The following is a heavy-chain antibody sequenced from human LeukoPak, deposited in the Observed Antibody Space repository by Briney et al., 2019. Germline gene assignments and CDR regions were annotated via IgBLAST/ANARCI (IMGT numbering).Heavy chain of an antibody. J-gene: IGHJ6*03. CDR3: ARVSSNYYGSGSYYPLGDYYYYMDV. D-gene: IGHD3-10*01. CDR1: GYTFTGYY. Sequence: GASVKVSCEASGYTFTGYYMHWVRQAPGQGLEWMGWINPNSGGTNYAQKFQGRVTMTRDTSISTAYMELSRLRSDDTAVYYCARVSSNYYGSGSYYPLGDYYYYMDVWGKGTTVTVSS. V-gene: IGHV1-2*02. CDR2: INPNSGGT.